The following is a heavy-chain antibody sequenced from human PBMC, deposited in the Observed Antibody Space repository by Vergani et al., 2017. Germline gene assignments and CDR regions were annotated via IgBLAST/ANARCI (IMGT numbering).Heavy chain of an antibody. D-gene: IGHD2-2*01. J-gene: IGHJ3*02. V-gene: IGHV1-2*02. Sequence: VQLVESGGGLVQPGASVKVSCKASGYTFTGYYMHWVRQAPGQGLEWMGWINPNSGGTNYAQKFQGRVTMTRDTSISTAYMELSRLRSDDTAVYYCARLYDPPAVGAGDAFDIWGQGTMVTVSS. CDR2: INPNSGGT. CDR3: ARLYDPPAVGAGDAFDI. CDR1: GYTFTGYY.